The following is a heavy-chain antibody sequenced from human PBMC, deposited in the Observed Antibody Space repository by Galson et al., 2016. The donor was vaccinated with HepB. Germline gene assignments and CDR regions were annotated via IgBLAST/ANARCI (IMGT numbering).Heavy chain of an antibody. CDR1: GFGFRSYG. CDR3: ARNRGYSGYDAFDI. V-gene: IGHV3-30*03. CDR2: ISYDGTNT. D-gene: IGHD5-12*01. Sequence: SLRLSCAASGFGFRSYGMHWVRQAPGKGLEWVAGISYDGTNTYYADSVKGRFTISRDNAKNSVYLQMNSLRAEDTAVYYCARNRGYSGYDAFDIWCQGTMVTVSS. J-gene: IGHJ3*02.